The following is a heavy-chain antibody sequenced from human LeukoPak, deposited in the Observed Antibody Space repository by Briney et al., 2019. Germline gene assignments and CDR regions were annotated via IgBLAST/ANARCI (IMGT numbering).Heavy chain of an antibody. CDR1: GFTFSNYW. V-gene: IGHV3-7*03. Sequence: PGGSLRLSCAASGFTFSNYWMSWVRQAPGKGLEWVANIKLDGSEKNYVDSVKGRLTISRDNAKNSLYLQMNSLRAEDTAVYYCARVGYYDILTGYKPLGMDVWGQGTTVTVSS. J-gene: IGHJ6*02. CDR3: ARVGYYDILTGYKPLGMDV. D-gene: IGHD3-9*01. CDR2: IKLDGSEK.